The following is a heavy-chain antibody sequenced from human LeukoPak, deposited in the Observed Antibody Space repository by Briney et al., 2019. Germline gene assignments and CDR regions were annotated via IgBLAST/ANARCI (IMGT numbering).Heavy chain of an antibody. CDR3: TTDLPDSSAYPFDY. CDR1: GFTFTSAW. J-gene: IGHJ4*02. Sequence: GGSLRLSCAASGFTFTSAWMSWVRQAPGKGLEWVALIKSKTDGGTTHYAAPVKGRFTISRDDSENTLYPQMNSLKSEDTAVYYCTTDLPDSSAYPFDYWGQGTLVTVSS. D-gene: IGHD3-22*01. V-gene: IGHV3-15*01. CDR2: IKSKTDGGTT.